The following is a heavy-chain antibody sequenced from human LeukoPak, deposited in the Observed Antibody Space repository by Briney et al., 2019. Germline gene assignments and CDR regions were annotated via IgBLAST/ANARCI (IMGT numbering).Heavy chain of an antibody. Sequence: ASVKVSCEASGYTLTSYGINWMRQAPGQGLEWMGWISTQSGNTNYAQRVQGRLTLTTDRSTNTAYMELRSLRSDDTAVYYCARGAYGDKWGQGTMVTVSS. CDR2: ISTQSGNT. J-gene: IGHJ4*02. V-gene: IGHV1-18*01. CDR3: ARGAYGDK. CDR1: GYTLTSYG. D-gene: IGHD4-17*01.